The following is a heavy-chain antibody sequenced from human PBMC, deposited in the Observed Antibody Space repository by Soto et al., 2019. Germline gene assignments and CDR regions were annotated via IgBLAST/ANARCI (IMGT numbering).Heavy chain of an antibody. CDR1: GGSFSGYY. CDR3: ASPIQRYGMDV. V-gene: IGHV4-34*01. J-gene: IGHJ6*02. CDR2: INHSGST. D-gene: IGHD5-18*01. Sequence: SETLSLTXAVYGGSFSGYYWSWIRQPPGKGLEWIGEINHSGSTNYNPSLKSRVTISVDTSKNQFSLKLSSVTAADTAVYYCASPIQRYGMDVWGQGTTVTDSS.